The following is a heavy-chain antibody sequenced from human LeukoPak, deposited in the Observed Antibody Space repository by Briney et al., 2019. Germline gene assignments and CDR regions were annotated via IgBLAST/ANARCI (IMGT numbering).Heavy chain of an antibody. J-gene: IGHJ3*02. CDR3: ARRLTYYYDSSGYAFDI. CDR1: GGSIGSYY. CDR2: IYYSGCT. V-gene: IGHV4-59*01. Sequence: SSETLSLMCTVSGGSIGSYYWLWMRQPPGKGREGIGYIYYSGCTNYHPSLKSRVTISVDTSKNQFSLKLSSVTAADTAVYYCARRLTYYYDSSGYAFDIWGQGTMVTVSS. D-gene: IGHD3-22*01.